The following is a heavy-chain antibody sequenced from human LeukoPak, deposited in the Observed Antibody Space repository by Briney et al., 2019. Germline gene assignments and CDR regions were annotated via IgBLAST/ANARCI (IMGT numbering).Heavy chain of an antibody. V-gene: IGHV3-48*04. CDR2: ISSGSSTI. CDR3: AIGDSGWDHFDY. J-gene: IGHJ4*02. Sequence: GGSLRLSCVASGFTFRSYSMNWVRQAPGKGLEWVSYISSGSSTIYYADSVKGRFTISRDNAKNSLYLQMNSLRAEETAVYYCAIGDSGWDHFDYWGQGTLVTVSS. D-gene: IGHD6-19*01. CDR1: GFTFRSYS.